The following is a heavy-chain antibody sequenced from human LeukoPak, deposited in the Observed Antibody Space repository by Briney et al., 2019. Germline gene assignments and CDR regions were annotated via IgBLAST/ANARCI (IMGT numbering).Heavy chain of an antibody. J-gene: IGHJ4*02. CDR3: AVMVRGVIKSVGVGRFDY. D-gene: IGHD3-10*01. CDR1: GFTFSSYA. CDR2: ISGSGGST. V-gene: IGHV3-23*01. Sequence: PGGSLRLSCAASGFTFSSYAMSWVRQAPGKGLEWVSAISGSGGSTYYADSVKGRFTISRDNSKNTLYLQMNSLRAEDTAVYYCAVMVRGVIKSVGVGRFDYWGQGTLVTVSS.